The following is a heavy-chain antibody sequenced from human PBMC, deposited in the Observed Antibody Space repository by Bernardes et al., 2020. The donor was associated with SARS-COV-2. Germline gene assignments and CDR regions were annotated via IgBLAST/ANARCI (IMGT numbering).Heavy chain of an antibody. Sequence: GGSLRLSCVASGINFNSAWLSWVRQAPGKGLEWVGRIRNRADGGTTDDAASVKGRFTISRDDSKNTVYLQMNNLKIEDTAMYYCTTYSGSSLQYWGQGIMVPVSS. D-gene: IGHD1-26*01. J-gene: IGHJ1*01. CDR3: TTYSGSSLQY. CDR2: IRNRADGGTT. V-gene: IGHV3-15*01. CDR1: GINFNSAW.